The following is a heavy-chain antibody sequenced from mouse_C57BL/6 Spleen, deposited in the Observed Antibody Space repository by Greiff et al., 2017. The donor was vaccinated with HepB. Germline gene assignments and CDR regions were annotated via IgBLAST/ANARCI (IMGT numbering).Heavy chain of an antibody. CDR1: GYTFTSYW. V-gene: IGHV1-50*01. CDR2: IDPSDSYT. Sequence: QVQLQQSGAELVKPGASVKLSCKASGYTFTSYWMQWVKQRPGQGLEWIGEIDPSDSYTNYNQKFKGKATLTVDTSSSTAYMQLSSLTSEDSAVYYCAREGVYWGQGTLVTVSA. CDR3: AREGVY. J-gene: IGHJ3*01.